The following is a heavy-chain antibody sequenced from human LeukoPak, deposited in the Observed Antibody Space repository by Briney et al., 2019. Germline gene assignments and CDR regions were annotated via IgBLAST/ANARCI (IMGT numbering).Heavy chain of an antibody. V-gene: IGHV4-59*08. CDR2: IYYSGST. CDR3: ARQDGYSGYDGGFDS. D-gene: IGHD5-12*01. J-gene: IGHJ4*02. Sequence: SETLSLTCTVSGGSISGYYWSCIRQPPGKGLEWIGYIYYSGSTKYNPSLKSRVTISVDTSKNQFSLKLSSVTAADTAVYYCARQDGYSGYDGGFDSWGQGTLVTVSS. CDR1: GGSISGYY.